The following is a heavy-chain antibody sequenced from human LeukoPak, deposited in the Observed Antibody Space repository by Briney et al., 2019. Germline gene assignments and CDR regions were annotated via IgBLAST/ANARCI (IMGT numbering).Heavy chain of an antibody. D-gene: IGHD3-22*01. J-gene: IGHJ4*02. Sequence: ASVKVSCKVSGYTLTELSMHWVRQAPGKGLEWMGGFDPEDGETIYAQKFQGRVTMTEDTSTDTAYMELSSLRPEDTAVYYCATDRGGYYYDSSGYLQAPFDYWGQGTLVTVSS. CDR1: GYTLTELS. V-gene: IGHV1-24*01. CDR3: ATDRGGYYYDSSGYLQAPFDY. CDR2: FDPEDGET.